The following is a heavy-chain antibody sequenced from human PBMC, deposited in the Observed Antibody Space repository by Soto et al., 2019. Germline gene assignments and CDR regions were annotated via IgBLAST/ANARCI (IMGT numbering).Heavy chain of an antibody. J-gene: IGHJ6*02. CDR2: IIPLFGTA. D-gene: IGHD5-18*01. Sequence: QVQLVQSGAEVRKPGSSVKVSCKASGGTFSSYAISWVRQAPGQGLEWMGGIIPLFGTANYAQKFQGRATIIAGEATSSAYMELRSLRAEDTAVYYCAGASVDTAMIPLDWFYWPDGMDVWGQGTTVTVSS. V-gene: IGHV1-69*01. CDR3: AGASVDTAMIPLDWFYWPDGMDV. CDR1: GGTFSSYA.